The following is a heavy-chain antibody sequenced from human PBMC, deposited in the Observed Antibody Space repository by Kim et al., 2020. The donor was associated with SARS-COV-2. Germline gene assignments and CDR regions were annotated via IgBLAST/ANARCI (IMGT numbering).Heavy chain of an antibody. V-gene: IGHV3-43*02. CDR1: GFTFDDYA. CDR3: AKVPTTVVTVDAFDI. Sequence: GGSLRLSCAASGFTFDDYAMHWVRQAPGKGLEWVSLISGDGGSTYYADSVKGRFTISRDNSKNSLYLQMNSLRTEDTALYYCAKVPTTVVTVDAFDIWGQGTMVTVSS. CDR2: ISGDGGST. D-gene: IGHD4-17*01. J-gene: IGHJ3*02.